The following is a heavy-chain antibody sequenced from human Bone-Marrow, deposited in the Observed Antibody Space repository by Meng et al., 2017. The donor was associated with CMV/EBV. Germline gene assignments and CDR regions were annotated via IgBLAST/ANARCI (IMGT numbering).Heavy chain of an antibody. CDR1: GFTFSDYY. J-gene: IGHJ4*02. CDR3: AREGQVY. CDR2: ISGGSSTI. V-gene: IGHV3-11*01. Sequence: SLRLSCAASGFTFSDYYMTWIRQAPGKGLGWVSYISGGSSTIFYADSVKGRFTTSRDNAKNSLYLQMNSLRAEDTGIYYCAREGQVYWGQGTLVTVSS.